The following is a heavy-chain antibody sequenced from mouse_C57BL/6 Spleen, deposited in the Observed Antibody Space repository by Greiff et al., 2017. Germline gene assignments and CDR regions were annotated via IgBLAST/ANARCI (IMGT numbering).Heavy chain of an antibody. CDR3: ARRRDYDEGGSRD. CDR2: INPGSGGT. D-gene: IGHD2-4*01. J-gene: IGHJ2*01. CDR1: GYAFTNYL. Sequence: QVQLQQSGAELVRPGTSVKVSCKASGYAFTNYLIEWVKQRPGQGLEWIGVINPGSGGTNYNEKFKGKATLTADKSSSMAYMQLSSLTSEDSAVYFCARRRDYDEGGSRDWGQGTTLTVSS. V-gene: IGHV1-54*01.